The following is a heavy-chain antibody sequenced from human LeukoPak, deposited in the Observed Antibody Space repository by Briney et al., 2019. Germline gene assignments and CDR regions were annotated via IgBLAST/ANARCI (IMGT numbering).Heavy chain of an antibody. CDR3: ARSNDAFDI. CDR2: IYSGGST. J-gene: IGHJ3*02. D-gene: IGHD5/OR15-5a*01. CDR1: GFTVSSNY. Sequence: GGSLRLSCAASGFTVSSNYMNWVRQAPGKGLEWVSIIYSGGSTYYADSVKGRYTISRDNSKNTLYLQMNSLRAEDTAVYYCARSNDAFDIWGQGTMVTVSS. V-gene: IGHV3-53*01.